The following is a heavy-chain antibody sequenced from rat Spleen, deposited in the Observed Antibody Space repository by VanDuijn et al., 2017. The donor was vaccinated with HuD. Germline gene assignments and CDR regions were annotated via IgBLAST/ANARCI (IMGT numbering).Heavy chain of an antibody. CDR2: ITSGGSNT. CDR1: GFTFSNYD. Sequence: EVQLVESGGDLVQPGRSLKLSCAASGFTFSNYDMAWVRQAPKKGLEWVASITSGGSNTYYPDSVKGRFTISRDNAKSTLYLQMDSLRSEDTATYYCAKRGWYYFDYWGQGVMVTVSS. CDR3: AKRGWYYFDY. V-gene: IGHV5-25*01. J-gene: IGHJ2*01.